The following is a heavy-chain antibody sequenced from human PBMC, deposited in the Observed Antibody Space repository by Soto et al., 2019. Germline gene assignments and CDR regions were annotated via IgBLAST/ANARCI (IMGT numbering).Heavy chain of an antibody. CDR2: INQDGSER. Sequence: GGSLRLSCAASSFTFNTYWMSWVRRAPGKGLEWVANINQDGSERYYVDSVKGRFTISRDNAKNSLYLQMNSLRAEDTAVYYCARPTSADYGDYGWDYWGQGTLVTVSS. J-gene: IGHJ4*02. D-gene: IGHD4-17*01. CDR1: SFTFNTYW. CDR3: ARPTSADYGDYGWDY. V-gene: IGHV3-7*01.